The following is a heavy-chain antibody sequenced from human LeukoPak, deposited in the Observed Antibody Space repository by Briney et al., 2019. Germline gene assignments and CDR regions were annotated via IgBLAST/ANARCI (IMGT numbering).Heavy chain of an antibody. D-gene: IGHD2-15*01. CDR1: GGSISRSSYY. J-gene: IGHJ6*03. V-gene: IGHV4-39*01. Sequence: SDPLSLTCTVSGGSISRSSYYWGWIRQPPGKGLEWIGSIYYSGSTYYNPSLKSRVTISVDTSKNQFSLKLSSVTAADTAVYYCARHGARLLDYYYYYMDVWGKGTTVTVSS. CDR2: IYYSGST. CDR3: ARHGARLLDYYYYYMDV.